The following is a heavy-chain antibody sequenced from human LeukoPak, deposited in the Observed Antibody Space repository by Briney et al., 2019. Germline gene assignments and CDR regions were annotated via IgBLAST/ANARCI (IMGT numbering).Heavy chain of an antibody. Sequence: KPSETLSLTCTVSGGSISSYYWSWIRQPPGKGLEWIGYIYYSGSTNYNPSLKSRVTISVDTSKNQFSLKLSSVTAADTAVYYCARGHYYGSGSFLYYYGMDVWGQGTTVTVSS. J-gene: IGHJ6*02. CDR2: IYYSGST. CDR1: GGSISSYY. V-gene: IGHV4-59*01. D-gene: IGHD3-10*01. CDR3: ARGHYYGSGSFLYYYGMDV.